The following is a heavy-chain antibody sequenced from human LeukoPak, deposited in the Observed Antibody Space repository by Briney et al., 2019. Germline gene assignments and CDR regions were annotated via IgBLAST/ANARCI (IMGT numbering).Heavy chain of an antibody. CDR1: EFTSSSFG. J-gene: IGHJ4*02. V-gene: IGHV3-7*01. CDR3: ARAIDYGYPGGY. Sequence: GGSLTHSSVVSEFTSSSFGMSWVRQARGKGQEWVANINQDGTEKYYMDSVKGRFTVSRDNAKNSLYQQMNSLRAEDTAVYYCARAIDYGYPGGYWGQGTLVTVSS. D-gene: IGHD4-17*01. CDR2: INQDGTEK.